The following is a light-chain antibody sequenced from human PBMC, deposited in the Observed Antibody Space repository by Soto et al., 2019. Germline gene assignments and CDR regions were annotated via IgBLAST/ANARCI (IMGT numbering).Light chain of an antibody. CDR2: EVS. CDR1: SSDVGGYNY. Sequence: QSALTQPASVSGSPGQSITISCTGTSSDVGGYNYVSWYQLHPNKAPKLIIYEVSNRPSGVSYRFSGSKSGNTASLTISGLQAEDEADYYCSSYASSTAYLFGTGTKLTVL. J-gene: IGLJ1*01. CDR3: SSYASSTAYL. V-gene: IGLV2-14*01.